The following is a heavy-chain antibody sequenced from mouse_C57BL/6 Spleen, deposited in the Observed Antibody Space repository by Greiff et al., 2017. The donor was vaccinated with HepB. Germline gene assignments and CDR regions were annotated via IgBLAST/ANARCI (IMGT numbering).Heavy chain of an antibody. V-gene: IGHV1-4*01. CDR2: INPSSGYT. CDR3: ARGDDDRSLDY. CDR1: GYTFTSYT. Sequence: VQLQQSGAELARPGASVKMSCKASGYTFTSYTMHWVKQRPGQGLEWIGDINPSSGYTKYNQKFKDKATLTADKSSSTAYMQLSSLTSEDSAVYYCARGDDDRSLDYWGQGTTLTVSS. D-gene: IGHD2-4*01. J-gene: IGHJ2*01.